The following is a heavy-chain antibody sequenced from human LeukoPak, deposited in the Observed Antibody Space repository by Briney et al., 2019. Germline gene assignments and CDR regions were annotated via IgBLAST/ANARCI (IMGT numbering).Heavy chain of an antibody. CDR3: ASGHRYGIAY. CDR2: ISSSSTNI. D-gene: IGHD5-18*01. J-gene: IGHJ4*02. Sequence: GGSLRLSCAASGFTLGTYSMNWVRQAPGKGLEWVSYISSSSTNIYYADSVKGRFTISRGNAKNSLYLHMNSLRAEDTAVYYCASGHRYGIAYWGQGTLVTVSS. CDR1: GFTLGTYS. V-gene: IGHV3-48*01.